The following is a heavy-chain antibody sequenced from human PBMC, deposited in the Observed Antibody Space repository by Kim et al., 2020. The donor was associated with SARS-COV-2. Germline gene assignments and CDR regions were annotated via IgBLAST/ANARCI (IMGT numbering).Heavy chain of an antibody. CDR2: TYYRSKWFS. CDR3: SREGKYCTRGVCFYFYCMDV. Sequence: SQTLSLTCAISGDSVSNNNTAWNWIRQSPSRGLEWLGRTYYRSKWFSDYAGSVKGRISINSDTLKNQFSLQLKSMTPEDTAVYFCSREGKYCTRGVCFYFYCMDVWGQGTTVTVSS. D-gene: IGHD2-8*01. CDR1: GDSVSNNNTA. J-gene: IGHJ6*02. V-gene: IGHV6-1*01.